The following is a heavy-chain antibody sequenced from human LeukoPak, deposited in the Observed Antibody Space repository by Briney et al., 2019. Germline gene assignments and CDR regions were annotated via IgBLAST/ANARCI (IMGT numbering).Heavy chain of an antibody. CDR1: GYSFTSYW. CDR3: AGPSTVVTPRAFDI. CDR2: IFPGDSDT. D-gene: IGHD4-23*01. Sequence: HGESLKISCKGSGYSFTSYWIGWVRQMPGKGLEWMGIIFPGDSDTRYSPSFQGQVTISADKSISTAYLQWSSLKASDTAMYYCAGPSTVVTPRAFDIWGQGTMVTVSS. J-gene: IGHJ3*02. V-gene: IGHV5-51*01.